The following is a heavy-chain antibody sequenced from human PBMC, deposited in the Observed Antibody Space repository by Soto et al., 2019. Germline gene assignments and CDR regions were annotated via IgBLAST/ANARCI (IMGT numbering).Heavy chain of an antibody. Sequence: EVQLVESGGGLVQPGGSLRLSCAASGFTFSRYWMHWVRQAPVKGLVWVSRINSDGSITNYADSVKGRFTISRDNAKDKLYLKMSSLRSDDTAVYYCARRDSSLDYWGQGTMVTVSS. CDR1: GFTFSRYW. D-gene: IGHD4-4*01. CDR2: INSDGSIT. J-gene: IGHJ4*02. V-gene: IGHV3-74*01. CDR3: ARRDSSLDY.